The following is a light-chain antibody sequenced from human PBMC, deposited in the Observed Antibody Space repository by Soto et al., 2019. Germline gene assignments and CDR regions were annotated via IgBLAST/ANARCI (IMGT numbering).Light chain of an antibody. Sequence: DIQMTQSPSIVSASVGDRVTITCRASQGISSWVAWYQQKAGKAPNLLIYAASSLQSGVPSRFSGSGSATNFTLTLSSLQPADFAPYYCQQAETFPFAFGPWTKVDLK. V-gene: IGKV1-12*01. CDR3: QQAETFPFA. CDR1: QGISSW. J-gene: IGKJ3*01. CDR2: AAS.